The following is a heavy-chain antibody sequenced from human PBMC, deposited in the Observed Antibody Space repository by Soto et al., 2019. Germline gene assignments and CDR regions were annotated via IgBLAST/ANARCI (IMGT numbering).Heavy chain of an antibody. CDR2: ISGSGGST. CDR1: GFTSSSYA. J-gene: IGHJ4*02. D-gene: IGHD6-6*01. Sequence: EVQLLESGGGLVQPGGSLRLSCAASGFTSSSYAMSWVRQAPGKGLEWVSAISGSGGSTYYADSVKGRFTISRDNSKNTLYLQMNSLRAEDTAVYYCAKDGPRIAAFPGYFDYWGQGTLVTVSS. V-gene: IGHV3-23*01. CDR3: AKDGPRIAAFPGYFDY.